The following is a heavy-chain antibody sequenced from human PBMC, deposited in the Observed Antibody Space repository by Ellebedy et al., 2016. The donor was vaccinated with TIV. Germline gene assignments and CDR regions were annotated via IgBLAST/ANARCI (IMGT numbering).Heavy chain of an antibody. CDR1: GFTFSNAW. CDR3: GSGWYQRSDDAFDS. J-gene: IGHJ3*02. Sequence: GESLKISXAASGFTFSNAWMSWVRQAPGKGLEWVGRIKSKTDGGTTDYAAPVKGRFTISRDDSKNTLYLQMNSLKTEDTAVYYCGSGWYQRSDDAFDSWGQGTMVTVSS. D-gene: IGHD6-19*01. CDR2: IKSKTDGGTT. V-gene: IGHV3-15*01.